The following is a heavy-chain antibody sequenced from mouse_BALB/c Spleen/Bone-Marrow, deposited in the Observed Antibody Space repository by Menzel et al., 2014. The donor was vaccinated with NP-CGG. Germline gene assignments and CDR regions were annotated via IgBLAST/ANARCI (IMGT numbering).Heavy chain of an antibody. Sequence: QVQLKESGAELVRPGTSVKISCKASGYTFXNYWLGWVRQRPGHGLEWIGDIYPGGGYTNYNEKFKGKATLTADTSSSTAYMQLSSLTSEDSAVYFCARRGTGVDYWGQGTTLTVSS. CDR1: GYTFXNYW. D-gene: IGHD4-1*01. CDR2: IYPGGGYT. V-gene: IGHV1-63*02. J-gene: IGHJ2*01. CDR3: ARRGTGVDY.